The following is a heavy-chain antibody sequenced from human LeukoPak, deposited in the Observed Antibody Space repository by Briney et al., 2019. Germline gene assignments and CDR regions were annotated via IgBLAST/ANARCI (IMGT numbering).Heavy chain of an antibody. V-gene: IGHV1-2*02. J-gene: IGHJ4*02. CDR2: INPNSGGT. Sequence: ASVKVSCKASGYTFTGYYMHWVRQAPGQGLEWMGWINPNSGGTNYAQEFQGRVTMTRDTSISTAYMKLSRLRSDDTAVYYCARLPVLTGDDWGQGTLVTVSS. CDR3: ARLPVLTGDD. CDR1: GYTFTGYY. D-gene: IGHD3-9*01.